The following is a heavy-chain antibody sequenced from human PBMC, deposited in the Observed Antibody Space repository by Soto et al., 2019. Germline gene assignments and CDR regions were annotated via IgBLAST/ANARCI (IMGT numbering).Heavy chain of an antibody. CDR2: IHYSGST. D-gene: IGHD3-3*01. CDR3: ARSYPNTIFGVVPSRGLDV. J-gene: IGHJ6*02. Sequence: SETLSLTCIVSGVSISSNYWSWIRQPPGQXLEWIGYIHYSGSTNFNPSLKNRVIMSVDTSKNQFSLRLSSVTAADTAVYYCARSYPNTIFGVVPSRGLDVWGQGATVTVSS. V-gene: IGHV4-59*01. CDR1: GVSISSNY.